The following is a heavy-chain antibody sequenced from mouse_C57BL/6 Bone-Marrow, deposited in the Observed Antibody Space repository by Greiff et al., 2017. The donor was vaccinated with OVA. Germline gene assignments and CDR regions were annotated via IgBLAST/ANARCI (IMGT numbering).Heavy chain of an antibody. CDR1: GFTFSDYG. CDR2: ISSGRSTI. CDR3: AREGSLRFYYFDY. Sequence: EVKVVESGGGLVKPGGSLKLSCAASGFTFSDYGMHWVRQAPEKGLEWVAYISSGRSTIYYADTVKGRFTISRDNAKNTLFLQMTSLRSEDTAMYYCAREGSLRFYYFDYWGQGTTLTVSS. V-gene: IGHV5-17*01. D-gene: IGHD1-1*01. J-gene: IGHJ2*01.